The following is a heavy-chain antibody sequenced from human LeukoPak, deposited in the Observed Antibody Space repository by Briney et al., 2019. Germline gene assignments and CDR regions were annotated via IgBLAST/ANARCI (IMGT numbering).Heavy chain of an antibody. CDR1: GGSISNYY. Sequence: PSETLSLTCTVSGGSISNYYWSSIRQPPGKGVGWMGDICDSVSTNYNPSLKSRVTISVGTSKNQFSLKLSSVTAADTAVYYCARGIFGVVIRTYYFDYWGQGTLVTVSS. D-gene: IGHD3-3*01. CDR3: ARGIFGVVIRTYYFDY. V-gene: IGHV4-59*12. CDR2: ICDSVST. J-gene: IGHJ4*02.